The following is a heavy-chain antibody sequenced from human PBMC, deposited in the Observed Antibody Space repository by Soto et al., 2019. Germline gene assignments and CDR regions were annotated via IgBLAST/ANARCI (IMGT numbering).Heavy chain of an antibody. Sequence: GGSLRLSCAASGFTFSSYGMHWVRQAPGKGLEWVGRIKSKTDGGTTDYAAPVKGRFTISRDDSKNTLYLQMNSLKTEDTAVYYCTTAMIVVARAGYWGQGTLVTVSS. V-gene: IGHV3-15*07. CDR3: TTAMIVVARAGY. J-gene: IGHJ4*02. CDR1: GFTFSSYG. D-gene: IGHD3-22*01. CDR2: IKSKTDGGTT.